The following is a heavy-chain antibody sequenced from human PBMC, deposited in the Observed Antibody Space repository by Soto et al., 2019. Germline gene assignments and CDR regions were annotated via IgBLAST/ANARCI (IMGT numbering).Heavy chain of an antibody. CDR2: IYYSGST. Sequence: QLQLQESGPGLVKPSETLSLTCTVSGGSISSSSYYWGWIRQPPGKGLEWIGSIYYSGSTYYNPSLKSRVTISVDTSKNQFSLKLSSVTAADTAVYYFARVGTTVVTDEFDYLGQGTLVTVSS. J-gene: IGHJ4*02. CDR3: ARVGTTVVTDEFDY. D-gene: IGHD4-17*01. V-gene: IGHV4-39*01. CDR1: GGSISSSSYY.